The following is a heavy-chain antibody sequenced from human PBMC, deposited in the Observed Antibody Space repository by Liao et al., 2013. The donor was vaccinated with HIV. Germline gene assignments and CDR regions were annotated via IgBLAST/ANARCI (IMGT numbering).Heavy chain of an antibody. V-gene: IGHV4-59*01. J-gene: IGHJ3*02. CDR1: GDSTMSYY. Sequence: QVQLQESGPGLVKPSETLSLSCTVSGDSTMSYYWSWIRQPPGKGLEWIGYVYNSGSTKYNPSLKSRVTISVDVSKNQFSLKLNSVTAADTAVYYCARDISSSWTDGFDIWGQGTMVTVSS. D-gene: IGHD6-6*01. CDR2: VYNSGST. CDR3: ARDISSSWTDGFDI.